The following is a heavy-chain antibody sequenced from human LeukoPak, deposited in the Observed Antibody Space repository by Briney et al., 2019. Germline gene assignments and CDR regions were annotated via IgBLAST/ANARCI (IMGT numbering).Heavy chain of an antibody. CDR2: ISSSGSTI. D-gene: IGHD3-10*01. CDR1: GFPFSNYK. Sequence: GGSLRLSCAASGFPFSNYKMNWVRQTPGKGLEWVSYISSSGSTIYYADSVKGRFTISRDNAQNSLYLQMNSLRAEDSAVYYCARDFDGSGSYYNGEEGGYWGQGTLVTVSS. J-gene: IGHJ4*02. CDR3: ARDFDGSGSYYNGEEGGY. V-gene: IGHV3-48*03.